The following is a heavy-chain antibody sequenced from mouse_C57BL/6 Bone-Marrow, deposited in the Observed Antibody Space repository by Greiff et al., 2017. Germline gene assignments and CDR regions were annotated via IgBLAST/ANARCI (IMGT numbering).Heavy chain of an antibody. J-gene: IGHJ4*01. CDR3: ARYRFHYYGSSPYAMDY. Sequence: VQLQQSGPELVKPGASVKIPCKASGYTFTDYNMDWVKQSHGKSLEWIGDINPNNGGTIYNQKFKGKATLTVDKSSSTAYMELRSLTSEDTAVYYCARYRFHYYGSSPYAMDYWGQGTSVTVSS. D-gene: IGHD1-1*01. V-gene: IGHV1-18*01. CDR1: GYTFTDYN. CDR2: INPNNGGT.